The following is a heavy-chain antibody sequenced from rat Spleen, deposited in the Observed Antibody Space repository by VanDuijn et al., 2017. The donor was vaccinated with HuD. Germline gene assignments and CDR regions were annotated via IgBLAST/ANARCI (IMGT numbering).Heavy chain of an antibody. Sequence: EVQLVESGGGLVQPGRSLKLSCAASGFTYTNYVMAWVRQAPTKGLEWVASINAGGGLTFYRDSVKGRFTISRDNAKSTLYLQTDSLRSEDTATYYCTTRPYYSSLNWFPYWGQGTLVTVSS. D-gene: IGHD1-2*01. V-gene: IGHV5-27*01. CDR1: GFTYTNYV. CDR2: INAGGGLT. J-gene: IGHJ3*01. CDR3: TTRPYYSSLNWFPY.